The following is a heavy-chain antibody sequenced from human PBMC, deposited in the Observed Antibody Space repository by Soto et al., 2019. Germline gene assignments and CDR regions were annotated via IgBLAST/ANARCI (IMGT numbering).Heavy chain of an antibody. CDR1: GFSLSTSGVG. CDR3: AHRRSREEGDSTFYLKYYFDY. J-gene: IGHJ4*02. D-gene: IGHD2-21*02. CDR2: IYWDDDK. Sequence: SGRTLVNPTQTLTLTCTFSGFSLSTSGVGVGWIRQPPGKALEWLALIYWDDDKRYSPSLKSRLTITKDTSKNQVVLTMTNMDPVDTATYYCAHRRSREEGDSTFYLKYYFDYWGQGTLVTVSS. V-gene: IGHV2-5*02.